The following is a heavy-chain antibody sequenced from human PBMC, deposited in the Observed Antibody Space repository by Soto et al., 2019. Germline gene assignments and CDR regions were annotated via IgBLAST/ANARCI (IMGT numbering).Heavy chain of an antibody. CDR3: VKVYNWNDPEPVYYFDY. V-gene: IGHV3-64D*06. Sequence: EVQLVESGGGLVQPGGSLRLSCSASGFTFSSYAMHWVRQAPGKGLEYVSAISSNGGSTYYADSVKGRFTISRDNSKNTLYLQMSSLRAEDTDVYHCVKVYNWNDPEPVYYFDYWGQGTLVTVSS. J-gene: IGHJ4*02. CDR2: ISSNGGST. CDR1: GFTFSSYA. D-gene: IGHD1-20*01.